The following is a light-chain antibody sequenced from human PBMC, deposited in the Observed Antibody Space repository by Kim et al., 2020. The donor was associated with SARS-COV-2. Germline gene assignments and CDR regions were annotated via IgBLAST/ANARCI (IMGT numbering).Light chain of an antibody. V-gene: IGKV3-20*01. CDR2: GAS. J-gene: IGKJ4*01. CDR3: QQFGSSLLT. CDR1: QSVSSSY. Sequence: PGERATLSCRASQSVSSSYLAWYQQKPGQAPRLLIYGASSRATGIPDRFSGSGSGTDFTLTISRLEPEDFAVYYCQQFGSSLLTFGGGTKVDIK.